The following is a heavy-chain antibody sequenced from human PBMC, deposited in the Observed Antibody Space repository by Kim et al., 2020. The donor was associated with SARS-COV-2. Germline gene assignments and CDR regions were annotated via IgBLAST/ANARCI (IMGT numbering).Heavy chain of an antibody. V-gene: IGHV4-34*01. CDR3: ARGRGGDGWYFDL. CDR2: INASGST. J-gene: IGHJ2*01. Sequence: SETLSLTCAVYTGSFSGYYWSWIRQPPGKGLELIGEINASGSTNYNPSLKSRISISVDTSKNQFSLRLNSVTAADTAVYYCARGRGGDGWYFDLWGRDSLVTVSS. D-gene: IGHD3-10*01. CDR1: TGSFSGYY.